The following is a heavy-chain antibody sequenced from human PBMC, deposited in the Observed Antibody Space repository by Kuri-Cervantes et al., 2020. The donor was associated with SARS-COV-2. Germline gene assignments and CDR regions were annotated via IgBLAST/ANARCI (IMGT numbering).Heavy chain of an antibody. Sequence: SETLSLTCTVSGYSISSGYYWGWIRQPPGKGLEWIGSIYHSGSTYYNPSLKSRVTISVDTSKNQFSLKLSSVIAADTAVYYCARDQDYGDYVEVGWFDPWGQGTLVTVSS. D-gene: IGHD4-17*01. CDR1: GYSISSGYY. CDR3: ARDQDYGDYVEVGWFDP. J-gene: IGHJ5*02. CDR2: IYHSGST. V-gene: IGHV4-38-2*02.